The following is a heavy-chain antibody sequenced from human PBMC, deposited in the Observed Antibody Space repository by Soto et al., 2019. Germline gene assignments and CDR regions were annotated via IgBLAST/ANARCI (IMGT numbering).Heavy chain of an antibody. D-gene: IGHD5-12*01. CDR2: IYYSGST. V-gene: IGHV4-31*03. CDR1: GGSISSGGYY. Sequence: PSETLSLTCTVSGGSISSGGYYWSWIRQHPGKGLEWIGYIYYSGSTYYNPSLKTRVTISVDTSKNQFSLKLSSVTAADTAVYYCARDHGSGVGVAPPGWVVATIRQGAFDIWGQGTMVTVSS. J-gene: IGHJ3*02. CDR3: ARDHGSGVGVAPPGWVVATIRQGAFDI.